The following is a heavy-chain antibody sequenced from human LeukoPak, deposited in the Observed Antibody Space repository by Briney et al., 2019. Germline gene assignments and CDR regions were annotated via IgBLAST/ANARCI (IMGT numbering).Heavy chain of an antibody. J-gene: IGHJ4*02. V-gene: IGHV4-61*02. CDR1: NGFISSDTYF. Sequence: SETLSLTCTVSNGFISSDTYFWSWIRQPAGKGLEWIGRMSSSGISTYSPSLKSRVTISVDTSKNQFSLKLSSVTAADTAVYYCARTRYYYNSRSYGAPYYFDYWGQGTLVTVSS. D-gene: IGHD3-10*01. CDR2: MSSSGIS. CDR3: ARTRYYYNSRSYGAPYYFDY.